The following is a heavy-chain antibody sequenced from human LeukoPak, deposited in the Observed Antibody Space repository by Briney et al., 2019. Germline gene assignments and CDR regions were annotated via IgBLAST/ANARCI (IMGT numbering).Heavy chain of an antibody. CDR3: ARAVAGTPDY. J-gene: IGHJ4*02. D-gene: IGHD6-19*01. V-gene: IGHV4-59*02. CDR2: IYHTGST. Sequence: PSETLSLTCTISGGSVSDYYWSWIRQSPGKGLEWIGYIYHTGSTSYSPSLKSRVTISADTSQNQFSLKLSSVTAADTAVYYCARAVAGTPDYWGQGTLVTVSS. CDR1: GGSVSDYY.